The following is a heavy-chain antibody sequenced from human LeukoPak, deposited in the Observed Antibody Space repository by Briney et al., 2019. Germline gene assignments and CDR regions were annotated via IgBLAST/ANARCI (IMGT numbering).Heavy chain of an antibody. V-gene: IGHV4-59*01. J-gene: IGHJ4*02. CDR1: GGSISSYY. D-gene: IGHD6-13*01. CDR3: ARVSPYSSSWYYFGY. CDR2: IYYSGST. Sequence: SETLSLTCTVSGGSISSYYWSWLRQPPGKGLEWIGYIYYSGSTNYNPSLKSRVAISVDTSKNQFSLKLSSVTAADTAVYYCARVSPYSSSWYYFGYWGQGTLVTVSS.